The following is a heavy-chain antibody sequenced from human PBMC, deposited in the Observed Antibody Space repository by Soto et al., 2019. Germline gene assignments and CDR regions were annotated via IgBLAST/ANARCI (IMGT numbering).Heavy chain of an antibody. D-gene: IGHD5-12*01. CDR1: GYTFTGYY. Sequence: ASVKVSCKASGYTFTGYYMHWVRQAPGQGLEWMGWINHNSGGTNYAQKFQGWVTMTRDTSISTAYMELSRLRSDDTDVYYCARASGPTGYYYYGMDVWGQGTTVTVSS. J-gene: IGHJ6*02. V-gene: IGHV1-2*04. CDR3: ARASGPTGYYYYGMDV. CDR2: INHNSGGT.